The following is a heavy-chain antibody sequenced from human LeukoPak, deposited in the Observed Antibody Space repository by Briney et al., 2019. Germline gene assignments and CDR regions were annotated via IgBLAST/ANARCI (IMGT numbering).Heavy chain of an antibody. CDR2: IYYSGIT. J-gene: IGHJ6*02. D-gene: IGHD4-11*01. CDR3: ARDYSNYYGMDV. V-gene: IGHV4-59*11. CDR1: GGSITSHY. Sequence: SETLSLTCSVSGGSITSHYWSWIRQPPGKGLEWMGYIYYSGITNYNPSLESRVTISVDTSKNPFSLKLTSVTAADTAVYYCARDYSNYYGMDVWGQGTTVTVSS.